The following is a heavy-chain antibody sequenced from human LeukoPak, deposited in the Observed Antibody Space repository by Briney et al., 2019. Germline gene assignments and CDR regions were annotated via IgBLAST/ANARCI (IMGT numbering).Heavy chain of an antibody. V-gene: IGHV3-7*01. J-gene: IGHJ4*02. D-gene: IGHD5-18*01. CDR1: GLTFSSSW. CDR3: ARDLAYSRLDY. Sequence: GGSLRLSCAVSGLTFSSSWMDWVRQAPGKGLEWVASINPDGNKKYSADSVKGRLTISRDNAENSLYLQMKSLRVEDTAFYYCARDLAYSRLDYWGQGMLVTVSS. CDR2: INPDGNKK.